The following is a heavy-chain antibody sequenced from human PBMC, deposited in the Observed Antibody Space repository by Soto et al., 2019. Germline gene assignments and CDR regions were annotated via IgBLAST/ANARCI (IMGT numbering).Heavy chain of an antibody. Sequence: GGSLRLSCAASGFTFSSYWMSWVRQAPGKGLEWVANIKQDGSEKYYVDSVKGRFTISRDNAKNSLYLQMNSLRAEDTVVYYCARSLYCSGGSCYTPDNYFDYWGQGTLVTVSS. V-gene: IGHV3-7*01. CDR3: ARSLYCSGGSCYTPDNYFDY. D-gene: IGHD2-15*01. CDR2: IKQDGSEK. J-gene: IGHJ4*02. CDR1: GFTFSSYW.